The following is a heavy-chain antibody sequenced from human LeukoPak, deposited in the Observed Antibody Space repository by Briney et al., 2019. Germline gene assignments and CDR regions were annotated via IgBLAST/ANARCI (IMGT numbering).Heavy chain of an antibody. V-gene: IGHV4-39*01. Sequence: SETLSLTCTVSGGSISSSSYYWGWIRQPPGRGLEWIGSSYYSGSTYYNPSLKSRVTISVDTSKNQFSLKLTSVTAADTAVYYCARHRLSTSSGEGPTFFDFWGQGTQVTVSS. CDR2: SYYSGST. CDR1: GGSISSSSYY. CDR3: ARHRLSTSSGEGPTFFDF. J-gene: IGHJ4*02. D-gene: IGHD6-6*01.